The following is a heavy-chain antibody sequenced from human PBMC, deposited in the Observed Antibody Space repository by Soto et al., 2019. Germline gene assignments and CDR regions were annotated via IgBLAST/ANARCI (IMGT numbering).Heavy chain of an antibody. CDR1: GFTFSSYS. D-gene: IGHD3-16*02. V-gene: IGHV3-48*02. CDR3: ARDKYRGSYPVINY. Sequence: GGSLRLSCAASGFTFSSYSMNWVRQAPGKGLEWVSYISSSSSTIYYADSVKGRFTISRDNAKNSLYLQMNSLRDEDTAVYYCARDKYRGSYPVINYWGQGTLVTVSS. J-gene: IGHJ4*02. CDR2: ISSSSSTI.